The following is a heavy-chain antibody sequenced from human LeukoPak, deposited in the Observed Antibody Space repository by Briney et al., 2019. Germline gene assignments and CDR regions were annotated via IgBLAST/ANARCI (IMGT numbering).Heavy chain of an antibody. CDR1: GYTFTTYG. CDR2: ISTFNGHT. CDR3: ARVDTVNYYYYMDV. V-gene: IGHV1-18*01. D-gene: IGHD5-18*01. Sequence: ASVKVSCKASGYTFTTYGISWVRQAPGHGLEWMGWISTFNGHTNYAQSRQDRVTMTTDASTSTVYMELSSLISDDTAVYYCARVDTVNYYYYMDVWGKGTPVTVSS. J-gene: IGHJ6*03.